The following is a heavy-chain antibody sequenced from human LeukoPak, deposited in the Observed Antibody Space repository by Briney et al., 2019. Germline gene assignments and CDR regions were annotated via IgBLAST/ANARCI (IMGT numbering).Heavy chain of an antibody. CDR3: ARGGYSSGWYRYGNWFDP. V-gene: IGHV4-59*01. CDR2: IYYSGST. CDR1: GGSISSYY. J-gene: IGHJ5*02. D-gene: IGHD6-19*01. Sequence: SETLSLTCTVSGGSISSYYWSWIRQPPGKGLEWIGYIYYSGSTNYNPSLKSRVTISVDTSKNQFSLKLSSVTAADMAVYYCARGGYSSGWYRYGNWFDPWGQGTLVTVSS.